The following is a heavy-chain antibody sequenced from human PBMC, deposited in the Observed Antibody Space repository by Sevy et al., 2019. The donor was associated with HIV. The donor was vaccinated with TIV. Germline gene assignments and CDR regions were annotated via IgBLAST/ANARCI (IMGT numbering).Heavy chain of an antibody. J-gene: IGHJ4*02. CDR2: IHYTGGT. D-gene: IGHD5-12*01. Sequence: SEILSLTCTVSGGSISSSDTYWSWIRQPPGRGLEWIGYIHYTGGTYYNPFLRSRVAISVDTSEKQFSLNLSFLTAADTAVYYCVSKRGYNHGPFDYWGQGTLVTVSS. V-gene: IGHV4-30-4*01. CDR1: GGSISSSDTY. CDR3: VSKRGYNHGPFDY.